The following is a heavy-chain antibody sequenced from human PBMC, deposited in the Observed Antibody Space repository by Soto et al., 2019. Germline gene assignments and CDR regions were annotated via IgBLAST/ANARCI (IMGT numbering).Heavy chain of an antibody. J-gene: IGHJ5*02. CDR2: IYYSVSA. CDR3: ARAYSSGWYLNWFDP. D-gene: IGHD6-19*01. Sequence: PSEPLSLTCTVSGGSMISFYWSWIRPPPGKGLEWIGSIYYSVSANYNPSLKGRVTISVDTSKNQFSLKLSSVTAADTAVYYCARAYSSGWYLNWFDPWGQGTLVTVSS. V-gene: IGHV4-59*01. CDR1: GGSMISFY.